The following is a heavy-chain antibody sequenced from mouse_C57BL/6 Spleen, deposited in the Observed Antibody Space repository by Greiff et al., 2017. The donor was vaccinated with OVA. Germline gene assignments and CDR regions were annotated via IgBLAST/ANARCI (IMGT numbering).Heavy chain of an antibody. Sequence: VQLQPPGPELATPGPSLHLSCNASGYTFTSYTMHWVNPPPGQGLEWIAHINPSSGYTKYKQKLKDKATLTADKASSAAYMQLSSVTSEDSAVYYCARSGVYWGDYWGQGATLAVSS. CDR2: INPSSGYT. CDR1: GYTFTSYT. V-gene: IGHV1-4*01. J-gene: IGHJ2*01. D-gene: IGHD2-1*01. CDR3: ARSGVYWGDY.